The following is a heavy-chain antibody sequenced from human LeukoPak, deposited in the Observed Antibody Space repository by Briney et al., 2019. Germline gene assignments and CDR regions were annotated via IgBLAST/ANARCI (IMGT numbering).Heavy chain of an antibody. CDR1: GFTFSSYA. D-gene: IGHD3-3*01. Sequence: PGGSLRLSCAASGFTFSSYAMSLVRQAPGKGLEWVSAISGGRADYADSVKGRLSISIDNSKNTLYLQMNSLRAEDTAVYYCAKDRSSRYDFWSGSFSHYYYYYMDVWGKGTTVTASS. J-gene: IGHJ6*03. CDR3: AKDRSSRYDFWSGSFSHYYYYYMDV. CDR2: ISGGRA. V-gene: IGHV3-23*01.